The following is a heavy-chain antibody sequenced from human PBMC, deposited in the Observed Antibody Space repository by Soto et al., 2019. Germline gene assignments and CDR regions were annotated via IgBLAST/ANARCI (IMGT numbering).Heavy chain of an antibody. D-gene: IGHD2-2*01. V-gene: IGHV3-23*01. CDR2: ISGSGGST. CDR3: ASEVVVVPAAMGYNWFDP. CDR1: GFTFSSYA. Sequence: GGSLRLSCAASGFTFSSYAMSWVRQAPGKGLEWVSAISGSGGSTYYADSVKGRFTISRDNSKNTLYLQMNSLRAEDTAVYYCASEVVVVPAAMGYNWFDPWGQGTLVTVSS. J-gene: IGHJ5*02.